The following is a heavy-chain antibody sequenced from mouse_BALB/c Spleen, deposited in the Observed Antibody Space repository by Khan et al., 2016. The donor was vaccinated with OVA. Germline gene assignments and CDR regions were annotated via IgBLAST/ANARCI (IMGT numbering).Heavy chain of an antibody. CDR1: GFTFSSYG. CDR3: ASQYGNYQYCDV. V-gene: IGHV5-6*01. Sequence: EVELVESGGDLVKPGGSLKLSCAASGFTFSSYGMSWVRQTPDKRLEWVATISSGGSYTYYPDSVKGRFTISRDNAKNTLYLQMSSLRSADTAMYYCASQYGNYQYCDVWGAGTTVTVSS. J-gene: IGHJ1*01. CDR2: ISSGGSYT. D-gene: IGHD2-10*02.